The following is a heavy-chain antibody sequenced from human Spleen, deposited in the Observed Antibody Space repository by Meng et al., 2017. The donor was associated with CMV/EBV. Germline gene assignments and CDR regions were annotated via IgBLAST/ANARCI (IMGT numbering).Heavy chain of an antibody. CDR1: GGSISSSRYY. J-gene: IGHJ6*02. Sequence: SETLSLTRTVSGGSISSSRYYWGWIRQPPGKGLEWIGSIYYSGSTYYNPSLKSRVTISVDTSKNQFSLKLSSVTAADTAVYYCARNYDFWSGYYSDGMDVWGQGTTVTVSS. CDR3: ARNYDFWSGYYSDGMDV. D-gene: IGHD3-3*01. CDR2: IYYSGST. V-gene: IGHV4-39*07.